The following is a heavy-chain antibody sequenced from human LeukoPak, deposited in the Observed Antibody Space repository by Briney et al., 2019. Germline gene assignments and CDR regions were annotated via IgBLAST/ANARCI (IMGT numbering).Heavy chain of an antibody. CDR2: IYYSGST. Sequence: SETLSLTCTVSGGSISSYYWSWIRQPPGKGLEWIGYIYYSGSTNYNPSLKSRVTISVDTSKNQFSLKLSSVTAADTAVYYCARERGSWSDYWGQGTLVTVSS. CDR3: ARERGSWSDY. J-gene: IGHJ4*02. CDR1: GGSISSYY. V-gene: IGHV4-59*12. D-gene: IGHD6-13*01.